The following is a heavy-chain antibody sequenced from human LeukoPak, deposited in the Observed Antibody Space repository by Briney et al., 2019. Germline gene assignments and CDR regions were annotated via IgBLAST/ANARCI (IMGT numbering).Heavy chain of an antibody. Sequence: SQTLSLTCAVSGGSISSGGYSWSWIRQPPGKGLEWIGYIYHSGSTYYNPSLKSRVTISVDRSKNQFSLKLSSVTAADTAVYYCARTEELLLLDYWGQGTLVTVSS. V-gene: IGHV4-30-2*02. CDR2: IYHSGST. CDR1: GGSISSGGYS. CDR3: ARTEELLLLDY. J-gene: IGHJ4*02. D-gene: IGHD1-26*01.